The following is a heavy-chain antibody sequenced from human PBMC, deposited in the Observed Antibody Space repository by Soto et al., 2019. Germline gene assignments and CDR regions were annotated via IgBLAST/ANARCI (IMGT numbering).Heavy chain of an antibody. J-gene: IGHJ4*02. CDR1: GFTFSSFA. Sequence: EVQLWESGGGLVQPGGSLRLSCEASGFTFSSFAMTWVRQAPGKGLEWVSAISPGTGNTYYADSVKGRFTISRDNSKNTLYLQMNTVRAEDTAVYYCAKCVTHCYVQNWGQGPLVTVSS. V-gene: IGHV3-23*01. CDR3: AKCVTHCYVQN. D-gene: IGHD3-16*01. CDR2: ISPGTGNT.